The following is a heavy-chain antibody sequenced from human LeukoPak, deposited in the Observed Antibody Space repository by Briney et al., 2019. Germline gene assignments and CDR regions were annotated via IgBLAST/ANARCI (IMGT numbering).Heavy chain of an antibody. V-gene: IGHV4-34*01. J-gene: IGHJ4*02. D-gene: IGHD3-10*01. CDR3: ARGKMSITMVRGVKNYYFDY. CDR2: INHSGST. CDR1: GGSFSGYY. Sequence: SETLSLTCAVYGGSFSGYYWSWIRQPPGKGLEWIGEINHSGSTNYNPSLKSRVTISVDTSKNQFSLKLSSVTAADTAVYYCARGKMSITMVRGVKNYYFDYWGQGTLVTVSS.